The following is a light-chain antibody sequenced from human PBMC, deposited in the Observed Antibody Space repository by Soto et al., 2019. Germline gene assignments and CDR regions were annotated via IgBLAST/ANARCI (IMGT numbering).Light chain of an antibody. J-gene: IGKJ5*01. CDR2: DVS. CDR3: LPRSNSIT. V-gene: IGKV3-11*01. CDR1: QSVTTF. Sequence: EIVLTQSPATLALSPGERATLSCRASQSVTTFLAWYQQKPGQAPRLLIHDVSSRATGIPARFSGSGSGTDFTLTISSLEPEDFVVYYCLPRSNSITFGQGTRLEIK.